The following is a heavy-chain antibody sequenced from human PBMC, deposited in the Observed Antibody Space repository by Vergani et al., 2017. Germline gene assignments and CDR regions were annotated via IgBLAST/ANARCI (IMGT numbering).Heavy chain of an antibody. CDR1: GDSITNGGFS. Sequence: QLQLQESGSGLVKPSQTLSLTCAVSGDSITNGGFSWNWIRQPPGKGPEWIGYIFPSGNSDYNPSLKNRVSISLDKSKNQFSLWVNSVTAADTAVYFCARGNCGVNCPKYNWLAPWGRGILVTVSS. D-gene: IGHD2-21*01. CDR3: ARGNCGVNCPKYNWLAP. V-gene: IGHV4-30-2*01. J-gene: IGHJ5*02. CDR2: IFPSGNS.